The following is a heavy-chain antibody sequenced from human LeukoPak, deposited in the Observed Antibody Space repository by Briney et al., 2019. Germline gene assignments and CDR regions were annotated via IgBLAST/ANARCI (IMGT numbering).Heavy chain of an antibody. CDR2: ISYDGSNK. V-gene: IGHV3-30-3*01. J-gene: IGHJ4*02. CDR1: GSTFSSYA. Sequence: GGSLRLSCAASGSTFSSYAMHWVRQAPGKGLEWVAVISYDGSNKYYADSVKGRFTISRDNSKNTLYLQMNSLRAEDTAVYYCARVKPLLLWFGELFRWGQGTLVTVSS. D-gene: IGHD3-10*01. CDR3: ARVKPLLLWFGELFR.